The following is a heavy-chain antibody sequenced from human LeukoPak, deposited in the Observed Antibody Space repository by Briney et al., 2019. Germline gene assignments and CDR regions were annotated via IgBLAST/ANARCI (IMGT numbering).Heavy chain of an antibody. D-gene: IGHD3-9*01. V-gene: IGHV3-9*03. Sequence: GRSLRLSCAASGFTFDDYAMHWVRQAPGKGLEWVSGISWNSGSIGYADSVKGRFTISRDNAKNSLYLQMNSLRVEDMALYYCAKASSAGYYDILTGYYRSYYFDYWGQGTLVTVSS. J-gene: IGHJ4*02. CDR2: ISWNSGSI. CDR3: AKASSAGYYDILTGYYRSYYFDY. CDR1: GFTFDDYA.